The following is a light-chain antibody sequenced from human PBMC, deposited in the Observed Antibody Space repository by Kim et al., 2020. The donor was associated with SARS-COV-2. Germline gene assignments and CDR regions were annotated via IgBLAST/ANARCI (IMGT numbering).Light chain of an antibody. CDR2: WTS. Sequence: RATINCKSSQSLLYSSNNKNYFAWYQQKPGQPPKLLIYWTSSWASGVPDRFSGSGSETDFSLTITSLQAEDVAVYYCQQYYSSPYTFGQGTKLEIK. CDR1: QSLLYSSNNKNY. V-gene: IGKV4-1*01. CDR3: QQYYSSPYT. J-gene: IGKJ2*01.